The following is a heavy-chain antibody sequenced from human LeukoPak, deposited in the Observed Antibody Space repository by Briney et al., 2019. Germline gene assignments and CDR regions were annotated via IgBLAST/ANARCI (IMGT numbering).Heavy chain of an antibody. CDR3: ARDSDSSGPNWFDP. CDR2: ISYDGSNK. CDR1: GVTFSSYA. J-gene: IGHJ5*02. Sequence: GGSLRLSCAASGVTFSSYAMHWVRQAPGKGLEWVAVISYDGSNKYYADSVKGRFTISRDNSKNTLYLQMNSLRAEDTAVYYCARDSDSSGPNWFDPWGQGTLATVSS. D-gene: IGHD3-22*01. V-gene: IGHV3-30-3*01.